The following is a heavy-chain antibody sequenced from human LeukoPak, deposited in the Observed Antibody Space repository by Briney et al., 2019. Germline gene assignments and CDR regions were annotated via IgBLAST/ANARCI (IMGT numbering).Heavy chain of an antibody. V-gene: IGHV3-7*03. D-gene: IGHD5-12*01. CDR3: ARDSTWQLDY. CDR2: IKEDGSVK. J-gene: IGHJ4*02. Sequence: GGSLRLSCTASGFTFSTHWMTWVRQPPGKGLEWVANIKEDGSVKYYVDSVKGRFTISRDNTKNALYLQMNSLRADDTAVYFCARDSTWQLDYWGQGTLITVSS. CDR1: GFTFSTHW.